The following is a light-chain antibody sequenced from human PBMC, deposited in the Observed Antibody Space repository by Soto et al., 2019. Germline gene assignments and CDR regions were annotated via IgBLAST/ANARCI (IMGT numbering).Light chain of an antibody. CDR2: NTF. CDR3: QQYGGSPFT. V-gene: IGKV3-20*01. J-gene: IGKJ3*01. Sequence: EIGLTQSPGTLSLSPGDRATLSCRASQSFSTSYLAWYQHKPGQAPRLLIYNTFTRATGIPDRFSGSGSGTDFTLTISRLEPEDFAVYYCQQYGGSPFTFGPGTKVDIK. CDR1: QSFSTSY.